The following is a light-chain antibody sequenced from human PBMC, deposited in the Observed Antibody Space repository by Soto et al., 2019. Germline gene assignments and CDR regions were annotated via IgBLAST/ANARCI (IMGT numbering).Light chain of an antibody. J-gene: IGLJ2*01. CDR2: SNN. CDR3: ASWDDRLGAVI. Sequence: QSVLTQPPSASGTPGQRVFISCSGSSSNIGGTNYAYWYQQLPGAAPXXLMHSNNLRPSGVPERISGSKSGTSASLAISGLRSEDEAVYYCASWDDRLGAVIFGGGTKVTVL. V-gene: IGLV1-47*02. CDR1: SSNIGGTNY.